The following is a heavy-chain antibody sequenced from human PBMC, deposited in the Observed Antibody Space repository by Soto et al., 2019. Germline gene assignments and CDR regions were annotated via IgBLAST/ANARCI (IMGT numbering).Heavy chain of an antibody. V-gene: IGHV2-5*02. Sequence: QITLNESGPTQVKPRQTLTLTCTFSGFSLTTSGVGVGWIRQSPGKAPEWLALIYWDDDKRYSPSLKSRLTSTKDTSKNQVVLTMADLDPADTATYYCAHRVLRTVFGLVTTTAIYFDFWVQGTPVAVSS. D-gene: IGHD3-3*01. CDR3: AHRVLRTVFGLVTTTAIYFDF. CDR1: GFSLTTSGVG. J-gene: IGHJ4*02. CDR2: IYWDDDK.